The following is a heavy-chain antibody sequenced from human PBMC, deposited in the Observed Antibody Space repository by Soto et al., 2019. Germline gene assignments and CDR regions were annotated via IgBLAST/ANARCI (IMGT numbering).Heavy chain of an antibody. CDR1: VSIFSTFT. J-gene: IGHJ4*02. D-gene: IGHD1-26*01. CDR3: VKVRFGSYYYFDS. Sequence: RWSLRPSCSASVSIFSTFTMHWFRQAPGKGLEYVSSIISNGGKTYYADSVKGRFTISRDNSKNTVYLQMSSLRAEDTAVYYCVKVRFGSYYYFDSWGQGTLVTVSS. CDR2: IISNGGKT. V-gene: IGHV3-64D*06.